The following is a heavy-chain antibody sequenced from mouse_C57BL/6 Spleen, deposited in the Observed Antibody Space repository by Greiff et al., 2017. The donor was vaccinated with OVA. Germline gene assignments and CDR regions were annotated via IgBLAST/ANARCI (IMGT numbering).Heavy chain of an antibody. Sequence: QVQLQQSGTELVKPGASVKLSCKASGYTFTSYWMHWVKQRPGQGLEWIGNINPSNGGTNYNEKFKSKATLTVDKSSSTAYMQLSSLTSEDSAVYYCARGGNYSLWYFDVWGTGTTVTVSS. CDR1: GYTFTSYW. D-gene: IGHD2-1*01. V-gene: IGHV1-53*01. CDR2: INPSNGGT. J-gene: IGHJ1*03. CDR3: ARGGNYSLWYFDV.